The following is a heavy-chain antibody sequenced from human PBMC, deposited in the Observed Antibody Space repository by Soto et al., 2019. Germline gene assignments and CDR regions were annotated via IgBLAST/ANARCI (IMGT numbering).Heavy chain of an antibody. V-gene: IGHV1-3*01. CDR2: INAGNGNT. Sequence: ASVKVSCKASGYTFTSYAMHWVRQAPGQRLEWMGWINAGNGNTKYSQKFQGRVTITRDTSASTAYMELSSLRSEDTAVYYCASAPGYCSSTGCYVRWFDPWGQGTVVTVSS. CDR3: ASAPGYCSSTGCYVRWFDP. D-gene: IGHD2-2*01. CDR1: GYTFTSYA. J-gene: IGHJ5*02.